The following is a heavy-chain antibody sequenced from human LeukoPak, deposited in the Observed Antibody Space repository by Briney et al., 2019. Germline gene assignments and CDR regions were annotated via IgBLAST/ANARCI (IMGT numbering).Heavy chain of an antibody. CDR3: ARHLSGWPPRVTLPFEY. D-gene: IGHD6-25*01. CDR2: IYYNGNT. CDR1: GGSISSSSYS. J-gene: IGHJ4*02. Sequence: SETLSLTCTVSGGSISSSSYSWGWIRQPPGKGPEWIGSIYYNGNTYYNPSLNSRVTISVDTSKNQFSLKLSSVTAGDTAIYYCARHLSGWPPRVTLPFEYWGQGTLVTASS. V-gene: IGHV4-39*01.